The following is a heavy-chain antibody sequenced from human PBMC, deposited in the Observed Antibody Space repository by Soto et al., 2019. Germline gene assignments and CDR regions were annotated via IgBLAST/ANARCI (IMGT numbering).Heavy chain of an antibody. CDR2: IYYSGST. CDR1: GGSISSGGYY. CDR3: ARDEHLTGGDYEYYYYYMDV. D-gene: IGHD2-21*02. V-gene: IGHV4-31*03. J-gene: IGHJ6*03. Sequence: PSETLSLTCTVSGGSISSGGYYWSWIRQHPGKGLEWIGYIYYSGSTYYNPSLKSRVTISVDTSKNQFSLKLSSVTAADTAVYYCARDEHLTGGDYEYYYYYMDVWGKGTTVTVSS.